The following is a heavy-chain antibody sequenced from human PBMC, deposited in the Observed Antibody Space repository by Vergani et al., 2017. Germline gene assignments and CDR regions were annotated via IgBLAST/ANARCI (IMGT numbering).Heavy chain of an antibody. J-gene: IGHJ3*02. CDR2: ISSSSSTI. V-gene: IGHV3-48*02. CDR1: GFTFSSYC. CDR3: ARAMIVVWHAFDI. Sequence: EVQLVESGGGLVQPGGSLRLSCAASGFTFSSYCMNWVRQAPGKGLEWVSYISSSSSTIYYADSVKGRFTISRDNAKNSLYLQMNSLRDEDTAVYYCARAMIVVWHAFDIWGQGTMVTVSS. D-gene: IGHD3-22*01.